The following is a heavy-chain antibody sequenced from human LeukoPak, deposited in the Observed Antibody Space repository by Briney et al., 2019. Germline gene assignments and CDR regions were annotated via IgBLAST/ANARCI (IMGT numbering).Heavy chain of an antibody. V-gene: IGHV3-23*01. CDR1: GFTFSSYV. CDR2: ISGSGGST. CDR3: AKDGRETRFDY. Sequence: HSGGSLGLSCAASGFTFSSYVMSWVRQAPGKGLEWVSAISGSGGSTYYADSVKGRFTISRDNSKNTLYLQMNSLRAEDTAVYYCAKDGRETRFDYWGQGTLVTVSS. J-gene: IGHJ4*02.